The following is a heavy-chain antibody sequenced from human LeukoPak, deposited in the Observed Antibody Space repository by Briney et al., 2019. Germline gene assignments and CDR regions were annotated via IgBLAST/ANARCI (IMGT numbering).Heavy chain of an antibody. CDR3: ARDYYDSSGYVDY. CDR2: INQHGSEK. D-gene: IGHD3-22*01. CDR1: GFTFSDYW. Sequence: GGSLRLSCAASGFTFSDYWMHWVRQAPGKGLEWVANINQHGSEKYYVDSVKGRFTISRDNTRNSLSLQMNSLRGEDTAVYYCARDYYDSSGYVDYWAREPWSPSPQ. J-gene: IGHJ4*02. V-gene: IGHV3-7*01.